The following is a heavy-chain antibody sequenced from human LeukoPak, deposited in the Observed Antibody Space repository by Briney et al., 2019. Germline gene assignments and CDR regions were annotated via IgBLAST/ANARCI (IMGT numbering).Heavy chain of an antibody. J-gene: IGHJ6*03. D-gene: IGHD2-15*01. Sequence: GGSLRLSCAASGFTFSSYGMSWVRQAPGKGLEWVSAISGSGGSTYYADSVKGRFTISRDNSKNTLYLQMNSLRAEDTAVYYCAKAGYCSGGSCYSRYYYYMDVWGKGTTVTISS. CDR1: GFTFSSYG. CDR2: ISGSGGST. V-gene: IGHV3-23*01. CDR3: AKAGYCSGGSCYSRYYYYMDV.